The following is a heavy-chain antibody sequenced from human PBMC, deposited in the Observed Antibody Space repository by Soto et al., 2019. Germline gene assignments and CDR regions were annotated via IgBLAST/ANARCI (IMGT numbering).Heavy chain of an antibody. D-gene: IGHD1-26*01. Sequence: PGESLKISCKGSGYSFTSYWISWVRQMPGKGLEWMGRIDPSDSYTNYSPSFQGHVTISADKSISTAYLQWSSLKASDTAMYYCAVPHVLCGDYYYYGMGVWGQGTTVTVAS. CDR1: GYSFTSYW. CDR3: AVPHVLCGDYYYYGMGV. V-gene: IGHV5-10-1*01. CDR2: IDPSDSYT. J-gene: IGHJ6*02.